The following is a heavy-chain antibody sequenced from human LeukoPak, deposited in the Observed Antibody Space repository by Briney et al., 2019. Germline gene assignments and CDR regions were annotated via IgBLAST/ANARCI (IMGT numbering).Heavy chain of an antibody. J-gene: IGHJ1*01. V-gene: IGHV3-15*01. Sequence: GGSLRLSCAASGVIYRNAWLSWVRQAPGKGLEWVGRIKSKTDGGTTDYAAPVKRRFTISRDDSQNTLYLQMNSLKTEDTAVYYCTTVPILYWGQGTLVTVSS. CDR2: IKSKTDGGTT. D-gene: IGHD2-2*02. CDR3: TTVPILY. CDR1: GVIYRNAW.